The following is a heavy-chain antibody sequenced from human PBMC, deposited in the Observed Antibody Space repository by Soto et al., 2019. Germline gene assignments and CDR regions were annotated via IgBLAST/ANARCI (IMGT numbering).Heavy chain of an antibody. J-gene: IGHJ4*02. CDR1: GFTFTSSA. V-gene: IGHV1-58*02. CDR3: AADSRYCSGGNCEDY. CDR2: IVVGSGHT. D-gene: IGHD2-15*01. Sequence: QMQLVQSGPEVKKPGTSVKVSCKASGFTFTSSAMQWVRQARGQRLEWIGWIVVGSGHTNYAQKVQERVTITRDISXXTAYLELSSLRSEDTAVYYCAADSRYCSGGNCEDYWGQGTLVTVSS.